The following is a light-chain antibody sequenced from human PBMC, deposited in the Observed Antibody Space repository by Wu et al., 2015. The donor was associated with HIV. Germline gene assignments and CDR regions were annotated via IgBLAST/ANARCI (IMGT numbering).Light chain of an antibody. CDR1: QSVSSY. CDR2: DAS. Sequence: EIVLTQSPATLSLSPGERATLSCRASQSVSSYLAWYQQKPGQAPRLLIYDASNRATGIPARFSGSGSGTDFTLSISGLEPEDFAVYYCQQYGSSPVFGPGTQVNIK. CDR3: QQYGSSPV. V-gene: IGKV3-11*01. J-gene: IGKJ3*01.